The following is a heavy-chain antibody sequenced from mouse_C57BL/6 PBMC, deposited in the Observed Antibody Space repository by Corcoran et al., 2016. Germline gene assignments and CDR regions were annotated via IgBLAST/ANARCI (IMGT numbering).Heavy chain of an antibody. V-gene: IGHV1-80*01. Sequence: QVQLQQSGAELVKPGASVKISCKASGYAFSSYWMNWVKQRPGKGLEWIGQIYPGDGDTNYNGKFKGKATLTADKSSSTAYMQLSSLTSEDSAVYFCAREGSSDEAWFAYWGQGTLVTVSA. D-gene: IGHD1-1*01. CDR2: IYPGDGDT. J-gene: IGHJ3*01. CDR1: GYAFSSYW. CDR3: AREGSSDEAWFAY.